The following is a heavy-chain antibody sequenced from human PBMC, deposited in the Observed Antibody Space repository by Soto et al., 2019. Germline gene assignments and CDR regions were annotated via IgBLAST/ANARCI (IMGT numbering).Heavy chain of an antibody. Sequence: PGGSLRLSCAASGFTFISYEMSWVRQAPGKGLEWVSYISSSGSTIYYADSVKGRSTISRDNAKNSLYLQMNSLRAEDTAVYYCASPGTILVYWGQGTLVTVSS. CDR2: ISSSGSTI. J-gene: IGHJ4*02. CDR1: GFTFISYE. D-gene: IGHD2-2*02. V-gene: IGHV3-48*03. CDR3: ASPGTILVY.